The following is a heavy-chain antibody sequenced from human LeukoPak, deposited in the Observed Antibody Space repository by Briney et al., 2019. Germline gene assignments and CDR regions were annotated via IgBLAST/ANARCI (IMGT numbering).Heavy chain of an antibody. CDR2: IYPGDSDT. CDR3: ARLTLGRYYDILTGYSPDFDY. D-gene: IGHD3-9*01. J-gene: IGHJ4*02. CDR1: GYSFTSYW. Sequence: GESLKISCKGSGYSFTSYWIGWVRQMPGKGLEWMGIIYPGDSDTRYSPSFQGQVTISADKSISTAYLQWSSLKASDTAMYYCARLTLGRYYDILTGYSPDFDYWGQGTLVTVSS. V-gene: IGHV5-51*01.